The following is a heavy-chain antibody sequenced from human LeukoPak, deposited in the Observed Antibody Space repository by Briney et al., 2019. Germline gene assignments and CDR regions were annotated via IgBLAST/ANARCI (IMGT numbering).Heavy chain of an antibody. CDR1: VFIFDDYV. Sequence: GTSLRLSCRTSVFIFDDYVMHWVRQAPGKGVECVACISWEIGRIVYADSVKGRFSISRDNAKNSLHLQMNSLRTDDTAIYYCAKRRIKMVQLSLKPDAFHVWGQGTMVTVCS. CDR2: ISWEIGRI. V-gene: IGHV3-9*01. CDR3: AKRRIKMVQLSLKPDAFHV. D-gene: IGHD2-8*01. J-gene: IGHJ3*01.